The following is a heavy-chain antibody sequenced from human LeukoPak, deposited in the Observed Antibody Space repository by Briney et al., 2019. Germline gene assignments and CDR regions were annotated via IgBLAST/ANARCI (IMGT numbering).Heavy chain of an antibody. J-gene: IGHJ4*02. Sequence: PGGSLRLSCAASGFTFSSYAMSWVRQAPGKGLEWVSAISGSGGSTYYADSVRGRFTISRDNSKNTLYLQMNSLRAEDTAVYYCAKGDSRPVVTFNYWGQGTLVTVSS. V-gene: IGHV3-23*01. CDR1: GFTFSSYA. CDR3: AKGDSRPVVTFNY. CDR2: ISGSGGST. D-gene: IGHD4-23*01.